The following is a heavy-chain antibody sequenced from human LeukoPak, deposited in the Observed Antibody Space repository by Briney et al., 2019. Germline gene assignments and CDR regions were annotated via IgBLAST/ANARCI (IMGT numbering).Heavy chain of an antibody. Sequence: GGSLRLSCAASGFTFSSYGMHWVRQAPGKGLEWVAVISYDGSNKYYADSVKGRFTIPRDNSKNTLYLQMNSLRAEDTAVYYCAKVLQLELRTYYGMDVWGQGTTVTVSS. J-gene: IGHJ6*02. CDR3: AKVLQLELRTYYGMDV. V-gene: IGHV3-30*18. CDR1: GFTFSSYG. CDR2: ISYDGSNK. D-gene: IGHD1-7*01.